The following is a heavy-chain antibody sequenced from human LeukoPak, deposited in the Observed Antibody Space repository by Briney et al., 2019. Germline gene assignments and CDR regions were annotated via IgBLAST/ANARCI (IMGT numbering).Heavy chain of an antibody. CDR3: ARTLYSSSDDY. CDR1: GGSISSYY. D-gene: IGHD6-13*01. J-gene: IGHJ4*02. Sequence: SETLSLTCTVSGGSISSYYWSWIRQPPGKGLEWIGYIYYSGSTNYNPSLESRVTISVDTSKNQFSLKLSSVTAADTAVYYCARTLYSSSDDYWGQGTLVTVSS. V-gene: IGHV4-59*01. CDR2: IYYSGST.